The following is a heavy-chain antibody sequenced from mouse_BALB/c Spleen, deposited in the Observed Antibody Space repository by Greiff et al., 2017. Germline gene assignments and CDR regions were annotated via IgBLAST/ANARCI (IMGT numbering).Heavy chain of an antibody. V-gene: IGHV3-2*02. CDR3: ARGYAYYYAMDY. Sequence: DVHLVESGPGLVKPSQSLSLTCTVTGYSITSDYAWNWIRQFPGNKLEWMGYISYSGSTSYNPSLKSRISITRDTSKNQFFLQLNSVTTEDTATYYCARGYAYYYAMDYWGQGTSVTVSS. J-gene: IGHJ4*01. D-gene: IGHD2-14*01. CDR1: GYSITSDYA. CDR2: ISYSGST.